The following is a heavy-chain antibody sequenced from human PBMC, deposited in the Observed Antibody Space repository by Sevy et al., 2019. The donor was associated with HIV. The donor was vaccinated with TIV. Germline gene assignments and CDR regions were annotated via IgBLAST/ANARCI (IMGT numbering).Heavy chain of an antibody. CDR3: ARSENLDTALIES. CDR1: GASITDNY. Sequence: SETLSLTCSVSGASITDNYWTWIRQPPGKGLEWIGYQFYSGSTNYNPSPKSRVTLSLDTSRNQFSLRLSSVTAADTAVYYCARSENLDTALIESWGQGTLVTVSS. V-gene: IGHV4-59*01. J-gene: IGHJ4*02. D-gene: IGHD5-18*01. CDR2: QFYSGST.